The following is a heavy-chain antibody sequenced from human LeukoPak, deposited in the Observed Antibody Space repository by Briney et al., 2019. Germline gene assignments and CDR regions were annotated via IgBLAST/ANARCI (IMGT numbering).Heavy chain of an antibody. CDR1: GGSISSYY. Sequence: SETLSLTCTLSGGSISSYYWSWFRQSPGKGLEWIGYIYYRGSTDYSPSLKSRVTISLDTSKNQLSLKLSSVTAADTAVYDCARVRFLEWPAPMDVWGKGTTVTVSS. V-gene: IGHV4-59*01. J-gene: IGHJ6*03. CDR3: ARVRFLEWPAPMDV. CDR2: IYYRGST. D-gene: IGHD3-3*01.